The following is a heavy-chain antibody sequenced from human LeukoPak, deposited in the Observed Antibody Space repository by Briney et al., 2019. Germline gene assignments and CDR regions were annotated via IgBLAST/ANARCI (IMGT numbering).Heavy chain of an antibody. CDR1: GFTFSSYW. CDR3: ARGARGSGTASDY. CDR2: INSDGSST. D-gene: IGHD3-10*01. V-gene: IGHV3-74*01. J-gene: IGHJ4*02. Sequence: GGSLRLSCAASGFTFSSYWMHWVRQAPGKGLVWVSRINSDGSSTSYADSVKGRFTISRDNAKNTLHLQMNSLRAEDTAVYYCARGARGSGTASDYWGQGTLVIVSS.